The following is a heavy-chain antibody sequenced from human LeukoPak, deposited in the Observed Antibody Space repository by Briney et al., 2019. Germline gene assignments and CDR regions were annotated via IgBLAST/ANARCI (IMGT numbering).Heavy chain of an antibody. CDR2: IYSGGST. Sequence: GSLRLSCAASGFTVSSNYMSWVRQAPGKGLEWVSVIYSGGSTYYADSVKGRFTISRDNSKNTLYLQMNSLRAEDTAVYYCARGGGYSSSWSDAFDIWGQGTMVTVSS. V-gene: IGHV3-53*01. D-gene: IGHD6-13*01. CDR3: ARGGGYSSSWSDAFDI. J-gene: IGHJ3*02. CDR1: GFTVSSNY.